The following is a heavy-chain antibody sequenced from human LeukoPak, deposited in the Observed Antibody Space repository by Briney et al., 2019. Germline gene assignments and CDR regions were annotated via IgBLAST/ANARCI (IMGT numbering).Heavy chain of an antibody. CDR1: GFTFSTYS. D-gene: IGHD3-22*01. J-gene: IGHJ6*02. Sequence: GGSLRLSCAASGFTFSTYSMNWVRQAPGKVLEWVSSISSSSYVYCADSVKGRFTISRDNAKNSLYLKMSSLRAEDTAVYYCAKPYYYDSSGADDYYYGMDVWGQGTTVTVSS. CDR3: AKPYYYDSSGADDYYYGMDV. CDR2: ISSSSYV. V-gene: IGHV3-21*01.